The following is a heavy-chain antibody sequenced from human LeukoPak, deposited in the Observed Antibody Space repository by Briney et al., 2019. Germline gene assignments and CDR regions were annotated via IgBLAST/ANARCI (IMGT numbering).Heavy chain of an antibody. CDR2: ISYDGSNK. CDR3: ARDPAPYSSSWYDPYYYYYGMDV. D-gene: IGHD6-13*01. CDR1: GFTFSSYA. J-gene: IGHJ6*02. V-gene: IGHV3-30-3*01. Sequence: GGSLRLSCAASGFTFSSYAMHWVRQAPGKGLEWVAVISYDGSNKYYADSVKGRFTISRDNSENTLYLQMNSLRAEDTAVYYCARDPAPYSSSWYDPYYYYYGMDVWGQGTTVTVSS.